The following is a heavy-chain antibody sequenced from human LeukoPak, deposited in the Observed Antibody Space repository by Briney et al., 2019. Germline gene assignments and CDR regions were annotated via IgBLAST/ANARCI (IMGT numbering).Heavy chain of an antibody. CDR1: GFTFSSYA. CDR3: AKDGRGGYSYVDY. V-gene: IGHV3-30*04. CDR2: ISYDGSNK. Sequence: GGSLRLSCAASGFTFSSYAMHWVRQAPGKGLEWVAVISYDGSNKYYADSVKGRFTISRDNSKNTLYLQMNSLRAEDTAVYYCAKDGRGGYSYVDYWGQGTLVTVSS. J-gene: IGHJ4*02. D-gene: IGHD5-24*01.